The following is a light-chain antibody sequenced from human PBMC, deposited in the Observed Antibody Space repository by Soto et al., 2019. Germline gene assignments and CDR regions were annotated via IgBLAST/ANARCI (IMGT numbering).Light chain of an antibody. CDR2: KAS. CDR3: QQYNSYPWT. J-gene: IGKJ1*01. V-gene: IGKV1-5*03. CDR1: QSISSW. Sequence: DVHMTHSPSTLSASIGYRVTITFLASQSISSWLACYQQKPGKAPKLLIYKASSLESGVPSRFSGSGSGTEFTLTISSLQPDDFATYYCQQYNSYPWTFGQGTKVDIK.